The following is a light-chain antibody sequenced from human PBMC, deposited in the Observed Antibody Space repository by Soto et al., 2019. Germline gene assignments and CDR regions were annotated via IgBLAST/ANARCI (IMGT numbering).Light chain of an antibody. CDR3: QQYSLATGT. J-gene: IGKJ4*01. Sequence: EIVLTQSPGTLSLSPGERATLSCRASQSISSDYLAWYQQKPGQAPIRLIYVATNRAPGIPDRFSGSGSGTAFTLTISRLESEDFGVYHCQQYSLATGTFGGGTKVEIK. CDR1: QSISSDY. V-gene: IGKV3-20*01. CDR2: VAT.